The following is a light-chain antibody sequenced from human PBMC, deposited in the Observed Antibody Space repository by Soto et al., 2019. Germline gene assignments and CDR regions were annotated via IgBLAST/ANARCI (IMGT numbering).Light chain of an antibody. CDR3: CSYAGGYTHAV. V-gene: IGLV2-8*01. Sequence: QSALTQPPSASGSPGQSVTFSCTGTTTDVGGYNYVSWYQQHPGKAPKLIIYEVNKRPSGVPHRFSGSKSGNTASLTISGLQAEDEADYYCCSYAGGYTHAVFGGGTKVTVL. J-gene: IGLJ2*01. CDR1: TTDVGGYNY. CDR2: EVN.